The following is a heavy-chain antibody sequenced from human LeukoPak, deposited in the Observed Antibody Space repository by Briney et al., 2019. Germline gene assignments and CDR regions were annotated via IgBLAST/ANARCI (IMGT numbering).Heavy chain of an antibody. Sequence: PGGSLRLSCAASGFTFSNAWMSWVRQAPGKGLEWVGRIKSKTDGGTTDYAAPVKGRFTISRDDSKNTLYLQMNSLKTEDTAVYYCTTAVPAARVYYFDYWGQGTLVTVSS. CDR3: TTAVPAARVYYFDY. CDR1: GFTFSNAW. D-gene: IGHD2-2*01. J-gene: IGHJ4*02. CDR2: IKSKTDGGTT. V-gene: IGHV3-15*01.